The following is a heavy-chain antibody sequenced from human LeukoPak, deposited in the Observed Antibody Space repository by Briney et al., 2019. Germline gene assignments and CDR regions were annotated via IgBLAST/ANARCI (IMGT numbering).Heavy chain of an antibody. D-gene: IGHD2-8*01. CDR2: ISYDGSKK. J-gene: IGHJ4*02. CDR3: ARLMGVGGYPNNDY. CDR1: GFTFSSYA. V-gene: IGHV3-30*04. Sequence: GGSLRLSCAASGFTFSSYAMHWVRQAPGKGLEWVAVISYDGSKKYYADSVKGRFTISRDNAKNTLYLQMNSLRAEDTAVYYCARLMGVGGYPNNDYWGQGTLVTVSS.